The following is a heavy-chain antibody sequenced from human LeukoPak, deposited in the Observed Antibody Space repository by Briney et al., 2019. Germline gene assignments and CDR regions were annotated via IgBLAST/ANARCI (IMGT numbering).Heavy chain of an antibody. CDR2: IYYSGST. CDR1: GGSFSGYY. CDR3: ARDAFSYQLLLGGPNWFDP. D-gene: IGHD2-2*01. J-gene: IGHJ5*02. V-gene: IGHV4-59*01. Sequence: PSETLSLTCAVYGGSFSGYYWSWIRQPPGKGLEWIGYIYYSGSTNYNPSLKSRVTISVDTSKNQFSLKLSSVTAADTAVYYCARDAFSYQLLLGGPNWFDPWGQGTLVTVSS.